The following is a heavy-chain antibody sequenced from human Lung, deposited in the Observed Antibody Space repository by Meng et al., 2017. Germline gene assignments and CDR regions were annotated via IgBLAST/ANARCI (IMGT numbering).Heavy chain of an antibody. CDR1: GGSFSDEY. J-gene: IGHJ4*02. V-gene: IGHV4-34*01. CDR2: INHSGST. CDR3: ARGPTTMAHDFDY. Sequence: QEQPQPWGAGLLKPSATLSPSCVVSGGSFSDEYWRWSRQPPGKGLEWIGEINHSGSTNYNPSLESRATISVDTSQNNLSLKLSSVTAADSAVYYCARGPTTMAHDFDYWGQGTLVTVSS. D-gene: IGHD4-11*01.